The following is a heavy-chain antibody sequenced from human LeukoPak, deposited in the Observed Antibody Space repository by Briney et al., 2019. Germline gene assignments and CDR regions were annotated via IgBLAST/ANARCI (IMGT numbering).Heavy chain of an antibody. V-gene: IGHV4-39*01. D-gene: IGHD2-15*01. J-gene: IGHJ6*02. CDR1: GDSITSSNHS. CDR3: ARRSHCTGDSCYPV. CDR2: IYYGTSN. Sequence: SETLSPTCTVSGDSITSSNHSWVWKRQAQGMGLDWIGSIYYGTSNYYYPSLKSRVTISQDKSKYQFSLKVNTVTAADTAVYHCARRSHCTGDSCYPVWGQGTTVTVSS.